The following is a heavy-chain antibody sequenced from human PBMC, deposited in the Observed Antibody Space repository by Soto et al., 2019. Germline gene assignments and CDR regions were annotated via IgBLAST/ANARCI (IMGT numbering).Heavy chain of an antibody. CDR2: IYFTGST. CDR3: ARGPSGDKIDY. D-gene: IGHD7-27*01. Sequence: SETLTLTRPVSCDSMSSHYLNWVRQTPGKGLAWMGCIYFTGSTIYNPSLESRVTMSVDTSKNQFSLRLNSVSAADTAVYYCARGPSGDKIDYWGQGIQVTVSS. V-gene: IGHV4-59*08. J-gene: IGHJ4*02. CDR1: CDSMSSHY.